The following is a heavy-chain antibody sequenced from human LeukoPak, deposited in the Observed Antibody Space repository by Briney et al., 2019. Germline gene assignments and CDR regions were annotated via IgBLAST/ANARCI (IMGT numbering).Heavy chain of an antibody. J-gene: IGHJ4*02. Sequence: GASVKVSCKASGGTFSSYAISWVRQAPGQGLEWMGGIIPIFGTANYAQKFQGRVTITADESTSTAYMELSSLRSEDTAVYYCARGGFHMITFGGVWGQGTLVTVSS. D-gene: IGHD3-16*01. CDR2: IIPIFGTA. V-gene: IGHV1-69*13. CDR3: ARGGFHMITFGGV. CDR1: GGTFSSYA.